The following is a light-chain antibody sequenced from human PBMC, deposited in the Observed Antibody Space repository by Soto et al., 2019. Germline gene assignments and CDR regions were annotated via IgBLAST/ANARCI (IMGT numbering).Light chain of an antibody. CDR2: GAS. CDR3: QQYTNWPLI. Sequence: MASQSVSSNLAWYQHKPGQAPRLLIYGASTRATGIPARFSGSGSGTEFTLTISSLQSADFAVYYCQQYTNWPLIFGQGTRLEI. V-gene: IGKV3-15*01. CDR1: QSVSSN. J-gene: IGKJ5*01.